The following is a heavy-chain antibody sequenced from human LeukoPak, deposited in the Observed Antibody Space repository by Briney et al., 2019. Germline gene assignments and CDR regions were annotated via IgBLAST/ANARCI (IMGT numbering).Heavy chain of an antibody. CDR1: GGSISSGGYY. V-gene: IGHV4-31*03. J-gene: IGHJ4*02. CDR3: AREIRYGSGSYYNAQLDY. D-gene: IGHD3-10*01. CDR2: IYYSGST. Sequence: PSETLSLTCTVSGGSISSGGYYWSWIRQHPGKGLEWIGYIYYSGSTYYNPSLKSRVTISVDTSKNQFSLKLSSVTAADTAVYYCAREIRYGSGSYYNAQLDYWGQGTLVTVSS.